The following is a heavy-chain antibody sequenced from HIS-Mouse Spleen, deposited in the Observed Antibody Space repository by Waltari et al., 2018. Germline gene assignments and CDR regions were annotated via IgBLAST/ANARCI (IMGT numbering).Heavy chain of an antibody. J-gene: IGHJ2*01. V-gene: IGHV4-39*07. CDR2: IYYSGST. Sequence: QLQLQESGPGLVKPSETLSLTRPVSGGPISSSSYYWRWIRQPPGKGLEWIGSIYYSGSTYYNPSLKSRVTISVDTSKNQFSLKLSSVTAADTAVYYCAREIPYSSSWYDWYFDLWGRGTLVTVSS. CDR3: AREIPYSSSWYDWYFDL. CDR1: GGPISSSSYY. D-gene: IGHD6-13*01.